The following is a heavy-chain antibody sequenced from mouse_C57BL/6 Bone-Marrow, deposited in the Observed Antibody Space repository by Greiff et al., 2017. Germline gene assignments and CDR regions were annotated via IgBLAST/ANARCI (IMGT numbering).Heavy chain of an antibody. CDR1: GYTFTDYY. D-gene: IGHD3-2*02. J-gene: IGHJ3*01. CDR2: INPYNGGT. Sequence: VQLQQSGPVLVKPGASVKMSCKASGYTFTDYYMNWVKQSHGKSLEWIGVINPYNGGTSYNQKFKGKATLTVDKSSSTAYMELNSLTSEDSAVYYCARNSSGSAWFADWGQGTLVTVSA. V-gene: IGHV1-19*01. CDR3: ARNSSGSAWFAD.